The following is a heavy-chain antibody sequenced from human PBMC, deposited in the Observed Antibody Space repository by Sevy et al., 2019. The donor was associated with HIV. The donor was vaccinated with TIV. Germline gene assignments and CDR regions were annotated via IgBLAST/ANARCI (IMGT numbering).Heavy chain of an antibody. CDR2: ISSSSGTI. CDR1: GFTFSAYS. J-gene: IGHJ5*01. D-gene: IGHD2-21*01. CDR3: ARAGGEWYSKNECWFVS. V-gene: IGHV3-48*01. Sequence: GGSLRLSCAASGFTFSAYSMNWVRQAPGKGLEWVSYISSSSGTINYADPVKGQFTISRDNAKSSLYLQMNGLKAEDTAVYYCARAGGEWYSKNECWFVSWGQGTLVTVSS.